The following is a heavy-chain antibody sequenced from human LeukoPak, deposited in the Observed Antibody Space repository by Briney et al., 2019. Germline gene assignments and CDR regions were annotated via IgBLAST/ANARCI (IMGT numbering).Heavy chain of an antibody. Sequence: SVKVSCKASGGTFSSYAISWVRQAPGQGLEWVGGIIPIFGTANYAQTLQGRVTITTDESTRTAYMELSSLRSEDTAVYYCARLVVPAYYMDVWGTGTTVTVSS. CDR2: IIPIFGTA. V-gene: IGHV1-69*05. CDR3: ARLVVPAYYMDV. J-gene: IGHJ6*03. CDR1: GGTFSSYA. D-gene: IGHD2-2*01.